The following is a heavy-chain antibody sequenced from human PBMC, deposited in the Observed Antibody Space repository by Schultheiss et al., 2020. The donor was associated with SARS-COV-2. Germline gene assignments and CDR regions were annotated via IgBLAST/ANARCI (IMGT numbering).Heavy chain of an antibody. CDR2: INHSGST. CDR1: GGSFSGYY. D-gene: IGHD1-26*01. V-gene: IGHV4-34*01. J-gene: IGHJ3*02. CDR3: AKTAYSGSYEEAFDI. Sequence: SETLSLTCAVYGGSFSGYYWSWIRQPPGKGLEWIGEINHSGSTNYNPSLKSRVTISVDTSKNQFSLKLSSVTAADTAVYYCAKTAYSGSYEEAFDIWGQGTTVTVSS.